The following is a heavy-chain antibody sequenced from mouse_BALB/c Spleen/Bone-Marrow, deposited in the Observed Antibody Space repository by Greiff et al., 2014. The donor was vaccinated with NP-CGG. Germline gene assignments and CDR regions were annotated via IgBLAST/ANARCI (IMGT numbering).Heavy chain of an antibody. Sequence: EVKLMESGAELVKPGASVKLSCTASGFNIKDTYMHWVKQRPEQGLEWIGRIDPANGNTKYDPKFQGKATITVDTSSNTAYLQLSSLTSEDTAVYYCARWLPLAYWGQGTLVTVSA. V-gene: IGHV14-3*02. D-gene: IGHD2-2*01. CDR3: ARWLPLAY. J-gene: IGHJ3*01. CDR1: GFNIKDTY. CDR2: IDPANGNT.